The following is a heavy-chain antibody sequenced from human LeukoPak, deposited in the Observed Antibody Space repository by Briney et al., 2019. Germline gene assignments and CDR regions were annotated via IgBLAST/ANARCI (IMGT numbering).Heavy chain of an antibody. Sequence: PGGSLRLSCAASGFTFTSYPMHWVRQAPGKGLEYVSASSNGGSTYYAHSVKGRFTISRDNSKNTLYLQMGSLRAEDMAVYYCARAAEAPVYCYYMDVWGKGTTVTVSS. V-gene: IGHV3-64*01. CDR2: SSNGGST. CDR1: GFTFTSYP. J-gene: IGHJ6*03. CDR3: ARAAEAPVYCYYMDV.